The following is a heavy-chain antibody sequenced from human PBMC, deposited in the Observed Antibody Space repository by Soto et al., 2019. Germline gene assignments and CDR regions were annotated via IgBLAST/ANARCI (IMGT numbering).Heavy chain of an antibody. CDR3: ARGSQRRNGVVPPRY. CDR1: GYTFTSYD. J-gene: IGHJ4*02. Sequence: QVQLVQSGAEVKKPGASVQVSCKASGYTFTSYDINWVRQATGQGLEWMGWMNPNSGNTGYAQKFQGRVTMTRNPSISTAYMELSSLRSEDTAVYYCARGSQRRNGVVPPRYWGQGTLVTVSS. D-gene: IGHD1-1*01. CDR2: MNPNSGNT. V-gene: IGHV1-8*01.